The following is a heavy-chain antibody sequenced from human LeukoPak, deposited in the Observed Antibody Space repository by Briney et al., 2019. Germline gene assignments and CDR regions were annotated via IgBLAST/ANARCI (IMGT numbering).Heavy chain of an antibody. D-gene: IGHD1-26*01. J-gene: IGHJ4*02. V-gene: IGHV3-74*01. CDR3: ARGVYSGSFFGN. CDR1: GFTFNSYW. Sequence: GGSLRLSCAASGFTFNSYWMHWVRQAPGKGLVWVSRINSDGSSTSYADSVKGRFTISRDNAKNTVYLQMNSLRDDDTAVYYCARGVYSGSFFGNWGQGTLVTVSS. CDR2: INSDGSST.